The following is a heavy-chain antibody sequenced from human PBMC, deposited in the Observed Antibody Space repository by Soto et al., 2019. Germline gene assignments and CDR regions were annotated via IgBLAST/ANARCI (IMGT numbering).Heavy chain of an antibody. J-gene: IGHJ4*02. CDR3: ARGTRPEWGLLVES. CDR1: GGSLSTYS. V-gene: IGHV4-4*07. CDR2: IYAGGST. Sequence: QVQLQESGPGLVKPSETLSLTCTVSGGSLSTYSWSWIWQPAGTGLARIGRIYAGGSTTYNPSLRRRVTMSVDTSKNQVSLKLKSVHAEDAAVDYWARGTRPEWGLLVESWGQGNLVTVSS. D-gene: IGHD1-26*01.